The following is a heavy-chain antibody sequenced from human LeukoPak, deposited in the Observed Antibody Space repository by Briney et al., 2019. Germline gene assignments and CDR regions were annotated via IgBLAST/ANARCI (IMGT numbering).Heavy chain of an antibody. CDR1: GFTFSTYT. V-gene: IGHV3-30-3*01. CDR2: ISYDGYNK. CDR3: ARPLQTYYYDSSGYFPFGY. D-gene: IGHD3-22*01. J-gene: IGHJ4*02. Sequence: GGSLRLPCAASGFTFSTYTMHWVRQAPGKGLEWVAVISYDGYNKDYADSVKGRFTISRDNSKNTLYLQMNSLRAEDTAVYYCARPLQTYYYDSSGYFPFGYWGQGTLATVSS.